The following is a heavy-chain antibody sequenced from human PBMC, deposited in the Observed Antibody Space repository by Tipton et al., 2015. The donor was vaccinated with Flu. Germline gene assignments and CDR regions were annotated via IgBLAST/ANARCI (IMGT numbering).Heavy chain of an antibody. V-gene: IGHV4-61*02. CDR2: IYTNANT. CDR1: GGSISRGSYC. J-gene: IGHJ5*02. CDR3: ARTYGPFNWFDP. Sequence: TLSLTCTVSGGSISRGSYCYNWIRQPAGEGLEWIGRIYTNANTNYKASLKSRVTISMDRSRNQFSLRLSSVTAADTAIYYCARTYGPFNWFDPWGQGTLVTVSS. D-gene: IGHD3-10*01.